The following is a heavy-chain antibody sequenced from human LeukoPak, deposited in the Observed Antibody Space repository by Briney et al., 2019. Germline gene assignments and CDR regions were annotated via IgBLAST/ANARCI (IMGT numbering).Heavy chain of an antibody. J-gene: IGHJ4*02. CDR2: ISGRGGST. CDR3: AKAMGATLFDY. CDR1: GFTFSSYA. D-gene: IGHD1-26*01. V-gene: IGHV3-23*01. Sequence: GGSLRLSCAASGFTFSSYAMSWVRQAPGKGREWVSGISGRGGSTYYADSVKGRFTISRDNSKNTLYLQMNSLRAGDTAVYYCAKAMGATLFDYWGQGTLVTVSS.